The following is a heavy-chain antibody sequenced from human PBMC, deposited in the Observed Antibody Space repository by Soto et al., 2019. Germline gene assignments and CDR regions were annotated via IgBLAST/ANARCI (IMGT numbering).Heavy chain of an antibody. Sequence: AETLSLTCTVSGCPIRSNNYYWGWIGQPPGKGLEWVVSIDDSSSIYYEPSLKSRVTISVDTSKNTFYLQSSSLAPADTAVYYCARHPFGGSYYPGCFDYWGQGTMVTVSS. D-gene: IGHD1-26*01. CDR3: ARHPFGGSYYPGCFDY. V-gene: IGHV4-39*01. CDR1: GCPIRSNNYY. J-gene: IGHJ4*02. CDR2: IDDSSSI.